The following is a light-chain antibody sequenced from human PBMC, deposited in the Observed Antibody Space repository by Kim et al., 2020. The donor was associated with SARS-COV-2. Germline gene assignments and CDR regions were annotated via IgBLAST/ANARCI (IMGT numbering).Light chain of an antibody. Sequence: DIQMTQSPSSLSASVGDRATLTCRASQGVDSYLAWYQQKRGKAPKLLIYAASTMHSGIPSRFSGSGSGTDFTLTISSLQPEDVAIYYCQQYNNGPWTFGQGTKVDIK. J-gene: IGKJ1*01. V-gene: IGKV1-27*01. CDR1: QGVDSY. CDR3: QQYNNGPWT. CDR2: AAS.